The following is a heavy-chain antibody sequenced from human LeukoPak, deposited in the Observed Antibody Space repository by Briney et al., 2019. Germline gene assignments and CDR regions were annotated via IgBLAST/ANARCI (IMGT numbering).Heavy chain of an antibody. J-gene: IGHJ5*02. CDR1: GGSISSGGYY. CDR2: IYYSGST. CDR3: ARGSPHWFDP. V-gene: IGHV4-31*03. Sequence: PSQTLSLTCTVSGGSISSGGYYWSWIRQHPGKGLEWIGYIYYSGSTYYHPSLKSRVTISVDTSKNQFPLKLSSVTAADTAVYYCARGSPHWFDPWGQGTLVTVSS.